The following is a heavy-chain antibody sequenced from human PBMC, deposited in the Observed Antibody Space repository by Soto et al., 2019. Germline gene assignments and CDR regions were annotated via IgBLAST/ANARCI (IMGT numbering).Heavy chain of an antibody. CDR2: ISAYNGNT. D-gene: IGHD3-22*01. V-gene: IGHV1-18*01. J-gene: IGHJ3*02. CDR3: ARAGPGYYYDSSVRGAFDI. Sequence: QVQLVQSGAEVKKPGASVKVSCKASGYTFTSYGISWVRQAPGQGLEWMGWISAYNGNTNYAQKLQGRVTMTTDTSTSTAYMELRSLRSEDTAVYYCARAGPGYYYDSSVRGAFDIWGQGTMVTVSS. CDR1: GYTFTSYG.